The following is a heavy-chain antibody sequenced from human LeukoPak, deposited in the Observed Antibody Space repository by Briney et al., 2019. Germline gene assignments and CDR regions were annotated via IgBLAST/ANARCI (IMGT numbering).Heavy chain of an antibody. Sequence: PSETLSLTCTVSGGSISSYYWSWIRQPAGKGLEWIGRIYTSGSTNYNPSLKSRVTMSVDTSKNQFSLKLSSVTAADTAVYYCARDWEVYDILTGYATGDAFDIWGQGTMVTVSS. CDR2: IYTSGST. CDR3: ARDWEVYDILTGYATGDAFDI. D-gene: IGHD3-9*01. J-gene: IGHJ3*02. V-gene: IGHV4-4*07. CDR1: GGSISSYY.